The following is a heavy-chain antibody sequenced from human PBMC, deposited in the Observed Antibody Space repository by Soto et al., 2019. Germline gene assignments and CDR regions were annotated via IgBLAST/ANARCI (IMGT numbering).Heavy chain of an antibody. D-gene: IGHD3-22*01. CDR1: GGTFSSYA. J-gene: IGHJ4*02. CDR3: ARAPHYYDSSGYFDY. V-gene: IGHV1-69*01. Sequence: QVQLVQSGAEVKKPGSSVKVSCKASGGTFSSYAISWVRQAPGQGLEWMGGIIPIFGTANYAQKFQGSVTITADESTSTAYMELSSLRSEDTSVYYCARAPHYYDSSGYFDYLGQGTLVTVSS. CDR2: IIPIFGTA.